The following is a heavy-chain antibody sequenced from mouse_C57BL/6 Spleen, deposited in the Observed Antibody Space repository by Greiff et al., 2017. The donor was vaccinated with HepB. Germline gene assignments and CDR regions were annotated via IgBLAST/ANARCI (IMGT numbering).Heavy chain of an antibody. J-gene: IGHJ2*01. CDR1: GYAFSSSW. Sequence: QVQLQQSGPELVKPGASVKISCKASGYAFSSSWMNWVKQRPGKGLEWIGRIYPGDGDTNYNGKFKGKATLTADKSSSTAYMQLSSLTSEDSAVYFCARGRGYDVGVDYWGQGTTLTVSS. CDR3: ARGRGYDVGVDY. CDR2: IYPGDGDT. V-gene: IGHV1-82*01. D-gene: IGHD2-2*01.